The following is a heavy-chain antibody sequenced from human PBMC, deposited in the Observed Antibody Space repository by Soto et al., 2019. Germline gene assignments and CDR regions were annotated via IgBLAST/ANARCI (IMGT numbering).Heavy chain of an antibody. CDR2: ISGSGGST. Sequence: PGGSLRLSCAASGFTFSSYAMSWVRQAPGKGLEWVSGISGSGGSTYYADSVKGRFTISRDDSKNTLYLQMNSLTAEDTAIFYCARDPFGYYVNYFDTWGQGTLVTVSS. CDR1: GFTFSSYA. D-gene: IGHD1-26*01. J-gene: IGHJ4*02. V-gene: IGHV3-23*01. CDR3: ARDPFGYYVNYFDT.